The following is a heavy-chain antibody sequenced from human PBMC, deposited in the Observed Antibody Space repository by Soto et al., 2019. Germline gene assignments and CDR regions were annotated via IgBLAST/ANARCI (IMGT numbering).Heavy chain of an antibody. CDR1: GFTFTSSA. CDR2: IVVGSGNT. J-gene: IGHJ3*02. CDR3: AASLVVVDAFDI. Sequence: SVKVSCKSSGFTFTSSAVQWVRQARGQRLEWIGWIVVGSGNTNYAQKFQERVTITRDMSTSTAYMELSSLRSEDTAVYYCAASLVVVDAFDIWGQGTMVTVSS. V-gene: IGHV1-58*01. D-gene: IGHD3-22*01.